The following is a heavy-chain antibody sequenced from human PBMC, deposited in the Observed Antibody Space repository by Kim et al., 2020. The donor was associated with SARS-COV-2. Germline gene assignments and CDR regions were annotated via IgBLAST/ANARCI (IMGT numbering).Heavy chain of an antibody. V-gene: IGHV1-18*01. CDR2: ISAYNGNT. D-gene: IGHD1-26*01. Sequence: ASVKVSCKASGYTFTSYGISWVRQAPGQGLEWMGWISAYNGNTNYAQKLQGRVTMTTDTSTSTAYMELRSLRSDDTAVYYCARGLQIVGATRRYYFDYWGQGTLVTVSS. CDR3: ARGLQIVGATRRYYFDY. J-gene: IGHJ4*02. CDR1: GYTFTSYG.